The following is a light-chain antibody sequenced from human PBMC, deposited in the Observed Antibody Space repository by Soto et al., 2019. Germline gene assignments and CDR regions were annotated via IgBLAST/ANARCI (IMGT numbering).Light chain of an antibody. Sequence: DSVWVQSKDTMSXXSWEXARLXXRXRQSVSGNYLAWYQQNPGQASRLIMCGACKRATGITDGFTGSGSGTDFTLTISRQEAEDLAVYYCQQYGRPPFTFGPG. CDR2: GAC. CDR3: QQYGRPPFT. J-gene: IGKJ3*01. V-gene: IGKV3-20*01. CDR1: QSVSGNY.